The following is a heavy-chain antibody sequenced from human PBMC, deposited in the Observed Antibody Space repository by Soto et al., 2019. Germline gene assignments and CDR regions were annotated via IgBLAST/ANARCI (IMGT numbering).Heavy chain of an antibody. V-gene: IGHV6-1*01. J-gene: IGHJ4*02. Sequence: SETRSLTCVISGDSVSSNSAAWNWIRHSPSRGLEWLGRTYYRSKWYNDYAVSVRSRITINPDTSKNHFSLQLNSVTPEDTAVYYCARSLGHFEYWGQGTLVIVSS. CDR2: TYYRSKWYN. CDR3: ARSLGHFEY. CDR1: GDSVSSNSAA. D-gene: IGHD7-27*01.